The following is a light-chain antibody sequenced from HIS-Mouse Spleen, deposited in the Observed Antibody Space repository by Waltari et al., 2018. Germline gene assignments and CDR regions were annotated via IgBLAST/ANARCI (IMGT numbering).Light chain of an antibody. CDR3: QSADSSGTYSVV. CDR1: ALPKQY. CDR2: KDS. Sequence: SYELTQPPSVSVSPGQTARITCSGDALPKQYAYWYQQKPGQAPVLVIYKDSERPSGIRERLSGSSSGKTVTLTISGVQAEDEADYYCQSADSSGTYSVVFGGGTKLTVL. V-gene: IGLV3-25*03. J-gene: IGLJ2*01.